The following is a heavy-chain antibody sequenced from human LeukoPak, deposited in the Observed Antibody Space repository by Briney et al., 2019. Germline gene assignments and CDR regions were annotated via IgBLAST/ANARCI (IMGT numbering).Heavy chain of an antibody. D-gene: IGHD1-26*01. CDR2: ISSSHSTI. V-gene: IGHV3-48*03. J-gene: IGHJ4*02. CDR1: GFTFSSYE. Sequence: GGSLSLSFAGSGFTFSSYEMNWVRQAPGKGLEWVSYISSSHSTIYYADSVKGRFTISRDNAKNSLYLQMNSLRAEDTAVYYCARGNSGTNFLFAYWGQGTLVTVSS. CDR3: ARGNSGTNFLFAY.